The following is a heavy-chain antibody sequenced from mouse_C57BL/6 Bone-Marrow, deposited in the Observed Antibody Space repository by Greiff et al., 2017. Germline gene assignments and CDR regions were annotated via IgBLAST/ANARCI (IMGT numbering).Heavy chain of an antibody. D-gene: IGHD2-2*01. CDR2: IDPSDSYT. Sequence: QVQLQQPGAELVMPGASVKLSCKASGYTFTSYWMHWVKQRPGQGLEWIGEIDPSDSYTNYNQKFKGKSTLTVDKSSSTAYMQLSSVTTEDSAVYYCARGMVTAFDYWGRGTRVTVSA. CDR1: GYTFTSYW. J-gene: IGHJ3*01. CDR3: ARGMVTAFDY. V-gene: IGHV1-69*01.